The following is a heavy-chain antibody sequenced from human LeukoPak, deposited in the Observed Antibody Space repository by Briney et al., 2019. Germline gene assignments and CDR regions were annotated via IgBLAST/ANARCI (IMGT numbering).Heavy chain of an antibody. Sequence: GESLQISCQGSGYRFTSYWIGWVRPMPGKGLEWMGIIYPGDSDTRYSPSFQGQVTISADKSISTAYLQWSSLKASDTAMYYCARLKYSSSWYISFDYWGQGTLVTVSA. J-gene: IGHJ4*02. CDR3: ARLKYSSSWYISFDY. CDR2: IYPGDSDT. D-gene: IGHD6-13*01. CDR1: GYRFTSYW. V-gene: IGHV5-51*01.